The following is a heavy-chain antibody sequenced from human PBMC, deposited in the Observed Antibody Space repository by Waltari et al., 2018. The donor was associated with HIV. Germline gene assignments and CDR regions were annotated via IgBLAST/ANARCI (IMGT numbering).Heavy chain of an antibody. CDR3: ARAPTTSLSLIQGF. J-gene: IGHJ4*02. V-gene: IGHV3-30*03. Sequence: LVESGGDVVQPGRSLRLSCSASGFTFKNYGMHWVRQTPGKGLEWVAFVSFDSIDFYYADSVKGRFTVSRDNSKNTLFLQMDSLKSEDTSLYYCARAPTTSLSLIQGFWGQGTLVTVSS. CDR2: VSFDSIDF. CDR1: GFTFKNYG.